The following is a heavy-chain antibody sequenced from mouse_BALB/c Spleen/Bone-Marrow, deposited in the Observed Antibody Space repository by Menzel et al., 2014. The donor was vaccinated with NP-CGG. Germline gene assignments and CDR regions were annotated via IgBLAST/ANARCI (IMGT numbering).Heavy chain of an antibody. CDR1: GFTFSDYY. D-gene: IGHD1-1*01. J-gene: IGHJ1*01. V-gene: IGHV5-4*02. Sequence: EVQLVESGGGLMKPGGSLKLSCAASGFTFSDYYMYWVRQTPEKRLEWVATISNGGSYTYYPDGVKGRFTISRDNARNNLYLQMSSLKSEDTAMYYCARDSLYYYGSSYGYFDVWGAGTTVIVSS. CDR2: ISNGGSYT. CDR3: ARDSLYYYGSSYGYFDV.